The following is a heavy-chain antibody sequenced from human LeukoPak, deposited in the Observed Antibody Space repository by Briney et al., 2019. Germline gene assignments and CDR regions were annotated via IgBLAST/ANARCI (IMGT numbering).Heavy chain of an antibody. J-gene: IGHJ5*02. V-gene: IGHV3-33*01. CDR2: IWSDGSHK. D-gene: IGHD1-1*01. CDR1: GFTFSTYG. CDR3: TRGSSRWNDGDWFDP. Sequence: GRSLRLSCAASGFTFSTYGMHWVRQAPGKGLEWVAVIWSDGSHKYYANSVKGRFTISRDNSKTTLYLQMNSLRAEDTAVYYCTRGSSRWNDGDWFDPWGQGTLVTVSS.